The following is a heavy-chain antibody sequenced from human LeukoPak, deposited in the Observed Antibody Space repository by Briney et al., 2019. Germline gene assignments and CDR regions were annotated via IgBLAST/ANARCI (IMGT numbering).Heavy chain of an antibody. CDR2: INPNSGVT. Sequence: ASVKVSCKASGYTFTGYYMHWGRQAPGQGLEWMGWINPNSGVTNYAQKFQGRVTITRDTSISTAYMELRRLRSDDTAVYYCARDQYSSGWYEGDYWGQGTLVTVSS. CDR1: GYTFTGYY. D-gene: IGHD6-19*01. V-gene: IGHV1-2*02. CDR3: ARDQYSSGWYEGDY. J-gene: IGHJ4*02.